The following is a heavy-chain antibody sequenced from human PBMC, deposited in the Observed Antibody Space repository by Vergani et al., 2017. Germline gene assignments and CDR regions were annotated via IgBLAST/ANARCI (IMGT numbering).Heavy chain of an antibody. CDR2: IYYSGST. Sequence: QLQLQESGPGLVKPSETLSLTCTVSGGSISSSSYYWGWIRQPPGKGLEWIGSIYYSGSTYYNPSLKSRVTISVDTSKNQFSLKLSSVTAADTAVYYCASDPRGGTGFLDYWGQGTLVTVSS. CDR3: ASDPRGGTGFLDY. J-gene: IGHJ4*02. D-gene: IGHD3-10*01. CDR1: GGSISSSSYY. V-gene: IGHV4-39*07.